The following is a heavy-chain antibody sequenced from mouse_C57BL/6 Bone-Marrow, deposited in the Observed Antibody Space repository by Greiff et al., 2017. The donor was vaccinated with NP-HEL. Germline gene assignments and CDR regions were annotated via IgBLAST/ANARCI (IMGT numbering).Heavy chain of an antibody. D-gene: IGHD1-1*01. CDR3: VSSSHWYFDV. CDR1: GYTFTSYW. Sequence: QVHVKQPGAELVKPGASVKMSCKASGYTFTSYWITWVKQRPGQGLEWIGDIYPGSGSTNYNEKFKSKATLTVDTSSSTAYMQLSSLTSEDSAVYYCVSSSHWYFDVWGTGTTVTVSS. V-gene: IGHV1-55*01. J-gene: IGHJ1*03. CDR2: IYPGSGST.